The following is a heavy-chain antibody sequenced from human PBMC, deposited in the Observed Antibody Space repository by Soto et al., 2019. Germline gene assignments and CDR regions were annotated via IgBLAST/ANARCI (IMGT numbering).Heavy chain of an antibody. J-gene: IGHJ3*02. CDR1: GSTFSSYN. CDR3: AKDLNKAGIPAEAFDI. D-gene: IGHD6-13*01. Sequence: GGSLRLSCAAPGSTFSSYNINWVRQAPGKGLEWVSAISGGGGSTYYADSLKGRFTISRDNSKNTLYLQMNSLRAEDTAIYYCAKDLNKAGIPAEAFDILGQGTMVTVSS. CDR2: ISGGGGST. V-gene: IGHV3-23*01.